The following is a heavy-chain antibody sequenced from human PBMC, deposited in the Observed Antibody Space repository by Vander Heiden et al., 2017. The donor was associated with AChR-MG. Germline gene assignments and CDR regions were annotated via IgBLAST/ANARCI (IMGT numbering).Heavy chain of an antibody. CDR3: ARERERSTRSLDY. Sequence: QVQLQESGPGLVKPSETLSLTCTVSGGSISSYYWNWIRQPAGKGLEWIGRIYTSGSTNYNPSLKSRVTMSVDTSKNQFSLNLSSVTAADTAVYYCARERERSTRSLDYWGQGTLVTVSS. V-gene: IGHV4-4*07. CDR1: GGSISSYY. CDR2: IYTSGST. D-gene: IGHD1-1*01. J-gene: IGHJ4*02.